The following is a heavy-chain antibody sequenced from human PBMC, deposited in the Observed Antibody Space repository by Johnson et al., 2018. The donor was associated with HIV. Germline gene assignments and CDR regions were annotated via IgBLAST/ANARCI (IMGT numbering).Heavy chain of an antibody. Sequence: QVQLVESGGGVVQPGGSLRLSCVASGFTFSSYGMHWVRQAPGKGLEWVAFIRDDGSNKYYADSVKGRFTISRDNSKNTLYLQMNSLRAEDTAVYYCVTLSSTSREDAFDIWGQGTMVTVSS. J-gene: IGHJ3*02. CDR2: IRDDGSNK. CDR1: GFTFSSYG. D-gene: IGHD2-2*01. V-gene: IGHV3-30*02. CDR3: VTLSSTSREDAFDI.